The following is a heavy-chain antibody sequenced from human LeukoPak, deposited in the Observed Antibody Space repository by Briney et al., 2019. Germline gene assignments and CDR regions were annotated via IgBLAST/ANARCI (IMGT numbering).Heavy chain of an antibody. CDR2: THYTGSA. Sequence: PSETLSLTCTVSGGSISSSSYFWGWIRQPPGKGLEWIGSTHYTGSANYNPSLKSRVTISVDTSKNQFSLRLSSVTAADTAIYYCARRETLSVGGAHYYGDYWGQGTLVTVSS. CDR3: ARRETLSVGGAHYYGDY. D-gene: IGHD4/OR15-4a*01. J-gene: IGHJ4*01. V-gene: IGHV4-39*01. CDR1: GGSISSSSYF.